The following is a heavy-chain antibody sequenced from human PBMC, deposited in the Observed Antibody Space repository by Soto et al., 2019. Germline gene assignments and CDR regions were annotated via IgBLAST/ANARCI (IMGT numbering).Heavy chain of an antibody. Sequence: FVTLPVTWAVLCGSFIGFCWSWIRQPPGKGLEWIGYIYFGGTTQSNPSLKGRATISLDTSKNQFTLNLASVSAADTAVYYCATQTFGSNAFFDTWGQGALVTVSS. CDR3: ATQTFGSNAFFDT. V-gene: IGHV4-34*11. D-gene: IGHD3-10*01. J-gene: IGHJ4*02. CDR1: CGSFIGFC. CDR2: IYFGGTT.